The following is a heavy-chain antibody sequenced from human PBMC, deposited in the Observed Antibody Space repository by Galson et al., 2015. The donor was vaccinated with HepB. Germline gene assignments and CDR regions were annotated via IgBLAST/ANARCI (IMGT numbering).Heavy chain of an antibody. J-gene: IGHJ3*02. CDR3: ARGMGGMDDSSAYRAFDI. CDR2: INPKSGDT. V-gene: IGHV1-2*02. D-gene: IGHD3-22*01. Sequence: SVKVSCKASGYTFTGNYMHWVRQAPGQGLEWMGWINPKSGDTNYAQKFQGRVTMTRDTSINTAYMELNSLRSDDTAVYYCARGMGGMDDSSAYRAFDIWGQGTMVTVSS. CDR1: GYTFTGNY.